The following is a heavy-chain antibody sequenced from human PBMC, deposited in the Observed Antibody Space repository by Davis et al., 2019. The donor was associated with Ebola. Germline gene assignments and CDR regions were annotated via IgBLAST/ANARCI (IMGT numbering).Heavy chain of an antibody. V-gene: IGHV1-69*13. D-gene: IGHD6-19*01. CDR3: ARDISPATIAVAGTRWFDP. CDR2: IIPIFGTA. CDR1: GGTFSSYA. J-gene: IGHJ5*02. Sequence: SVKVSCKASGGTFSSYAISWVRQAPGQGLEWMGGIIPIFGTANYAQKFQGRVTITADESTSTAYMELSSLRSEDTAVYYCARDISPATIAVAGTRWFDPWGQGTLVTVSS.